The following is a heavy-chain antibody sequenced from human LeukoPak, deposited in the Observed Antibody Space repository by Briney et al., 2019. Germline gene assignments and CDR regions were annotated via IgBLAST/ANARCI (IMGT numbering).Heavy chain of an antibody. D-gene: IGHD1-1*01. CDR1: GYTLSELS. Sequence: ASVKVSCKVSGYTLSELSIHWVRQAPGKGLEWMGWITPSSGGTIYAQKFQGRVTMTRDMSISTAYMELSRLRSDDTAVYYCAKVASTTRRHDAFDIWGQGTLVTVSS. CDR3: AKVASTTRRHDAFDI. CDR2: ITPSSGGT. J-gene: IGHJ3*02. V-gene: IGHV1-2*02.